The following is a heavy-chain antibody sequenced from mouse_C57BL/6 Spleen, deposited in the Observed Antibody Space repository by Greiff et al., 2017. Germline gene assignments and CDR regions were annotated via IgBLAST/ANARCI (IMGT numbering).Heavy chain of an antibody. J-gene: IGHJ3*01. D-gene: IGHD4-1*01. V-gene: IGHV14-3*01. CDR1: GFTIKNTY. Sequence: EVQLQQSVAELVRPGASVKLSCTASGFTIKNTYMHWVKQRPEQGLEWIGRINPANGNTNYAPKFQGKATITADTSSNTAYLQLSSLTSEDTAIYYCARYPGPLTGTIAWFAYWGQGTLVTVSA. CDR3: ARYPGPLTGTIAWFAY. CDR2: INPANGNT.